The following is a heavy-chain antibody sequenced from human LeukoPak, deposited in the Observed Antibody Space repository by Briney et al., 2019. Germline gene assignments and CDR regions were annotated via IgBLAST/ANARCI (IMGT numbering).Heavy chain of an antibody. Sequence: SETLSLTCTVSGGSISSYYWSWIRQPPGKGLEWIGYIYYSGSTNYNPSLKSRVTISVGTSKNQFSLKLSSVTAADTAVYYCARLPDYGDYSYYFDYWGQGTLVTVSS. CDR1: GGSISSYY. J-gene: IGHJ4*02. V-gene: IGHV4-59*08. D-gene: IGHD4-17*01. CDR2: IYYSGST. CDR3: ARLPDYGDYSYYFDY.